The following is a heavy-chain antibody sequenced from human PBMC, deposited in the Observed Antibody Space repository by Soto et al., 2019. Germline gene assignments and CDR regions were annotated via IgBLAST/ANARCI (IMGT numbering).Heavy chain of an antibody. Sequence: GASVKVSCKASGYTFTSYYMHWVRQAPGQGLEWMGIINPSGGSTSYAQKFQGRVTMTRDTSTSTVYMELSSLRSEDTAVYYCARAKYDFWSGYSPYYYYGMDVWGQGTTVTVS. CDR1: GYTFTSYY. D-gene: IGHD3-3*01. CDR3: ARAKYDFWSGYSPYYYYGMDV. CDR2: INPSGGST. V-gene: IGHV1-46*01. J-gene: IGHJ6*02.